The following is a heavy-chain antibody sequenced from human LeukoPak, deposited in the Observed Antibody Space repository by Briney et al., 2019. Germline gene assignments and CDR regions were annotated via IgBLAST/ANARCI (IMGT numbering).Heavy chain of an antibody. CDR1: DFTFSIYD. CDR3: ARGSF. J-gene: IGHJ4*02. CDR2: ISTSGATM. V-gene: IGHV3-48*03. Sequence: GGSLRLSCVTSDFTFSIYDMNWVRQAPGKGLEWISYISTSGATMHYADSVEGRFTISRDNARNSLYLQMNSLRAEDTAVYYCARGSFWGQGTLVTVSS.